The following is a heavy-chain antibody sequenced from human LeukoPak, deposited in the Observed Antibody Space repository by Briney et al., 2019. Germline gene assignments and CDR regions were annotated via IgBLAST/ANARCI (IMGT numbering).Heavy chain of an antibody. D-gene: IGHD1-26*01. CDR1: GFTFSSYA. V-gene: IGHV3-30*04. Sequence: PGGSLRLSCAASGFTFSSYAMHWVRQAPGKGLEWVAVISYDGSNKYYADSVKGRFTISRDNSKNTLYLQMNSLRAEDTAVYYCARASPSVGATRDYFDYWGQGTLVTVSS. CDR2: ISYDGSNK. CDR3: ARASPSVGATRDYFDY. J-gene: IGHJ4*02.